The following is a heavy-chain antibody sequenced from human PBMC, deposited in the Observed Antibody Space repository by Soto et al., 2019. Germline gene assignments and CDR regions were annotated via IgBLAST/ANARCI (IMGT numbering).Heavy chain of an antibody. V-gene: IGHV3-30-3*01. Sequence: QVQLVQSGGGVVQPGRSLRLPCEASGFTFSSYSMNWVRQTPGKGLEWVAVVSYDGNRKYYADSVKGRFTISRDNAKNTLYLQMDNLRIEDTAGYYCARGLVVTAKGWFDLWGQGTLVTVSP. CDR3: ARGLVVTAKGWFDL. D-gene: IGHD2-21*02. CDR2: VSYDGNRK. J-gene: IGHJ5*02. CDR1: GFTFSSYS.